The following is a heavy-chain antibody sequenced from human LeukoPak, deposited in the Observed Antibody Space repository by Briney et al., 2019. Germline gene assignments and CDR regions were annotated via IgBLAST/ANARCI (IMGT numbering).Heavy chain of an antibody. CDR3: ATDQAAIVGATIDYYYYGMDV. D-gene: IGHD1-26*01. J-gene: IGHJ6*02. CDR2: FDPEDGET. CDR1: GYTLTELS. V-gene: IGHV1-24*01. Sequence: ASVKVSCTVSGYTLTELSMHWVRQAPGKGLEWMGGFDPEDGETIYAQKFQGRVTMTEDTSTDTAYMELSSLRSEDTAVYYCATDQAAIVGATIDYYYYGMDVWGQGTTVTVSS.